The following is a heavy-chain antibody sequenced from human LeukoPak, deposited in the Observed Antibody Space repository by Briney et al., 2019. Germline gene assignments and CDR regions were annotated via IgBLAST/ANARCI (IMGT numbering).Heavy chain of an antibody. CDR3: AKVSLEQQLVKDLDY. J-gene: IGHJ4*02. Sequence: PGGSLRLSCAASGFTFSSYGMHWVRQAPGKGLEWVAVISYDGSNKYYADSVKGRFTISRDNSKNTLYLQMNSLRAEDTAVYYCAKVSLEQQLVKDLDYWGQGTLVTVSS. CDR1: GFTFSSYG. D-gene: IGHD6-13*01. CDR2: ISYDGSNK. V-gene: IGHV3-30*18.